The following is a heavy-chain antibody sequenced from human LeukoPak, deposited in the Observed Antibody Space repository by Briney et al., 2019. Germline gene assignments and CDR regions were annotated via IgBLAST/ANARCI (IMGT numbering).Heavy chain of an antibody. Sequence: PSETLSLTCAVSGGSISSSNWWSWVRQPPGKELEWIGEIYHSGSTNYNPSLKGRVTISIDTSKNQFSLTLNSVTAADTAVYYCSRGQYRHDYWGQGTLVTVSS. CDR3: SRGQYRHDY. V-gene: IGHV4-4*02. CDR1: GGSISSSNW. J-gene: IGHJ4*02. D-gene: IGHD2/OR15-2a*01. CDR2: IYHSGST.